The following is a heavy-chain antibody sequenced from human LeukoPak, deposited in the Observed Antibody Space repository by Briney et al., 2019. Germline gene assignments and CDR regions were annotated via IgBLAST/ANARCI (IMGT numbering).Heavy chain of an antibody. CDR3: ARQGGNSRWFDP. D-gene: IGHD4-23*01. V-gene: IGHV4-30-4*08. J-gene: IGHJ5*02. Sequence: PSETLSLTCTVSGGSISSGGYYWSWIRQHPGKGLEWIGYIYYSGSTYYNPSLKSRVTISVDTSKNQFSLKLSSVTAADTAVYYCARQGGNSRWFDPWGQGTLVTVSS. CDR2: IYYSGST. CDR1: GGSISSGGYY.